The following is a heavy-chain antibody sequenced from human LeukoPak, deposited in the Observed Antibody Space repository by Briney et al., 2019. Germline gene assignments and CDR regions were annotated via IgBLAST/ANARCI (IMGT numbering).Heavy chain of an antibody. CDR3: ATTRGGEDY. J-gene: IGHJ4*02. Sequence: GLEWIGEINHSGSTNYTPSLKSRVTISVDTSKNQFSLKLSSVTAADTAVYYCATTRGGEDYWGQGTLVTVSS. V-gene: IGHV4-34*01. CDR2: INHSGST. D-gene: IGHD3-16*01.